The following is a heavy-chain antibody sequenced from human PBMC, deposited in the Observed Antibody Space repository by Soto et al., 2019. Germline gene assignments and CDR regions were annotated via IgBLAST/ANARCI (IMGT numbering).Heavy chain of an antibody. CDR3: ARAYDFWSGYAAALDYYMDV. CDR1: GGSISSYY. D-gene: IGHD3-3*01. CDR2: IYYSGST. V-gene: IGHV4-59*01. Sequence: SETLSLTCTVSGGSISSYYWSWIRQPPGKGLEWIGYIYYSGSTNYNPSLKSRVTISVDTSKNQFSLKLSSVTAADTAVYYCARAYDFWSGYAAALDYYMDVRGKGTTVTVSS. J-gene: IGHJ6*03.